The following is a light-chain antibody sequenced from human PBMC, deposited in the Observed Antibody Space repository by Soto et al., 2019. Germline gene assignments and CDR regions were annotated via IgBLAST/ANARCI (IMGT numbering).Light chain of an antibody. CDR1: QSISSW. V-gene: IGKV1-5*01. Sequence: DIQMTQSPSTLSASVGDRVTITCRASQSISSWLAWYQQKPGKAPKLLIYDASSLESGVPSRFSGSGSGTEFTLTISSLQPDDFATYYCQQYNSYSPSTFGKGTKVDIK. CDR2: DAS. CDR3: QQYNSYSPST. J-gene: IGKJ1*01.